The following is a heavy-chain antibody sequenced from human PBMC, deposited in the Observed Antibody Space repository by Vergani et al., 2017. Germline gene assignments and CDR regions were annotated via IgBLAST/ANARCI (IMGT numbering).Heavy chain of an antibody. J-gene: IGHJ3*02. Sequence: EVQLLESGGDLVQPGGSLRLSCAASGFTLIMHAMSWVRQAPGKGLEWVSTLSASDRRTHYADSVKGRFSISRDNSKNTLFLHMNSLRPEDTAVYYCAKVCRSEVAGTFGAFDIWGQGTTVTVSS. D-gene: IGHD6-19*01. CDR2: LSASDRRT. CDR1: GFTLIMHA. V-gene: IGHV3-23*01. CDR3: AKVCRSEVAGTFGAFDI.